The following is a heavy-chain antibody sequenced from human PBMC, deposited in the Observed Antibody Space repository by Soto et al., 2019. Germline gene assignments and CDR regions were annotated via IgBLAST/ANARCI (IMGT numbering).Heavy chain of an antibody. D-gene: IGHD2-2*02. CDR2: ISSRSDI. J-gene: IGHJ6*02. CDR3: AREYTAWPLAYGLDV. CDR1: GFTFSTYS. V-gene: IGHV3-21*01. Sequence: GGSLRLSCVGSGFTFSTYSMNLFRQAPGKGLEWVSSISSRSDIYYADSVKGRFTISRDNAKNSVSLQMNSLRAEDTAVYYCAREYTAWPLAYGLDVWGQGTTVTVSS.